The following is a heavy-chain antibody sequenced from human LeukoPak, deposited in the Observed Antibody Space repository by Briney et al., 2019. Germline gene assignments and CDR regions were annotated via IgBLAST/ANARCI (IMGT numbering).Heavy chain of an antibody. CDR1: GGSISSGGYY. D-gene: IGHD5-24*01. Sequence: PSETLSLTCTVSGGSISSGGYYWSWIRQHPGKGLEWIGYIYYSGSTNYNPSLKSRVTISVDTSKNQFSLKLSSVTAADTAVYYCARTTVEMATTYYFDYWGQGTLVTVSS. CDR3: ARTTVEMATTYYFDY. V-gene: IGHV4-61*08. CDR2: IYYSGST. J-gene: IGHJ4*02.